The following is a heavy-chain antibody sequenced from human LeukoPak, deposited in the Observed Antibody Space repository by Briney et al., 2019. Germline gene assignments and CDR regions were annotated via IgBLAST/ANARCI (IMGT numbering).Heavy chain of an antibody. CDR3: ARTSSELYFDY. CDR1: GGSFSGYD. V-gene: IGHV4-34*01. CDR2: INYSGRT. Sequence: SETLSLTCAGYGGSFSGYDWSWIRQPPGKGLEWIGEINYSGRTNYNPSLKSRVSISVDTSKNQFSLNLRSVTAADTAVYLCARTSSELYFDYWGQGTLVTVSS. J-gene: IGHJ4*02. D-gene: IGHD1-26*01.